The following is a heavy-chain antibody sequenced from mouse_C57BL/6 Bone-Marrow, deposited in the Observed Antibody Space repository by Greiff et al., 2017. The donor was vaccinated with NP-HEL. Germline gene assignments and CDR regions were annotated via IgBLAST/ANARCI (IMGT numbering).Heavy chain of an antibody. CDR1: GYTFTDYY. CDR3: ARSGGYSNFR. Sequence: EVQLQQSGPELVKPGASVKISCKASGYTFTDYYMNWVKQSHGKSLEWIGDINPNNGGTSYNQKFKGKATLTVDKSSSTAYMELRSLTSEDSAVYYCARSGGYSNFRWGQGTTLTVSS. CDR2: INPNNGGT. J-gene: IGHJ2*01. V-gene: IGHV1-26*01. D-gene: IGHD2-5*01.